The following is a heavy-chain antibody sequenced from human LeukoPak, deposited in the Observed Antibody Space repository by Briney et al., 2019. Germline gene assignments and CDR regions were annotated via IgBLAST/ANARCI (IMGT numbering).Heavy chain of an antibody. CDR2: MNPNSGNT. J-gene: IGHJ4*02. V-gene: IGHV1-8*01. Sequence: AASVRVSSTTSGYTFSTYDIKWVRQAPGQGRERMGWMNPNSGNTGYIQKFQSRVTISRNTSISTAYMELSRVRSEVTGVYSCARGENFRSTDDVIDYWGQGTLVTVSS. D-gene: IGHD4-11*01. CDR3: ARGENFRSTDDVIDY. CDR1: GYTFSTYD.